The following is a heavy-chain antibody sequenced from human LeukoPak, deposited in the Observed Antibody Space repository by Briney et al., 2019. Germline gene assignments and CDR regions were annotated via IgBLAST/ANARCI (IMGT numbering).Heavy chain of an antibody. V-gene: IGHV3-43*01. J-gene: IGHJ6*03. CDR3: AKDSGSTEYDFWSGSLYNYYMDV. Sequence: PGGSLRLSCAASGFTFDDYTMHWVRQAPGKGLEWVSLIGWDGGSTYYADSVKGRFTISRDNSKNSLYLQMNSLRTEDTALYYCAKDSGSTEYDFWSGSLYNYYMDVWGKGTTVTVSS. CDR2: IGWDGGST. D-gene: IGHD3-3*01. CDR1: GFTFDDYT.